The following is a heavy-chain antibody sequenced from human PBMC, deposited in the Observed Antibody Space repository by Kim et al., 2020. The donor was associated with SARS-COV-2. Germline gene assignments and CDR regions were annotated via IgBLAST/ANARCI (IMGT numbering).Heavy chain of an antibody. CDR3: AKELVYYDSSALDY. Sequence: GGSLRLSCAASGFTFSSYAMHWVRQAPGKGLEWVAVIWYDGSNKYYADSVKGRFTISRDNSKNTLYLQMNSLRAEDTAVYYCAKELVYYDSSALDYWGQGTLVTVSS. CDR1: GFTFSSYA. CDR2: IWYDGSNK. V-gene: IGHV3-33*06. J-gene: IGHJ4*02. D-gene: IGHD3-22*01.